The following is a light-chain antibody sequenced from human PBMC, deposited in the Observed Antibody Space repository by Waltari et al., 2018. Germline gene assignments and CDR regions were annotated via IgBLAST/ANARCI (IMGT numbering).Light chain of an antibody. V-gene: IGLV2-14*03. CDR3: SSYTSSSTLRV. CDR2: DVS. Sequence: QSALTQPASVSGSPGQSITISCTGTSSDVGGYNYVSWYQQHPGKAPKLMIFDVSNRPSGASKRFSGSKSGNTASLSISGLQAEDEADYYCSSYTSSSTLRVFGGGTKLTVL. CDR1: SSDVGGYNY. J-gene: IGLJ2*01.